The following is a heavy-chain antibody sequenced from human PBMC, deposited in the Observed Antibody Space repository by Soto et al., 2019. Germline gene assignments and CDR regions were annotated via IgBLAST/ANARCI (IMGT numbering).Heavy chain of an antibody. V-gene: IGHV3-30-3*01. CDR1: GFTFSRYA. J-gene: IGHJ4*02. CDR3: ARSRNGAVPDSINF. D-gene: IGHD2-8*01. CDR2: ISRDGSSK. Sequence: QVHLVESGGGVVQPGGSLRLSYAASGFTFSRYAMHWVRQAPGEGLEWVAVISRDGSSKYYGDSVKGRFTVSRDNSNNTLYLSMTSLRPDDTAVFYCARSRNGAVPDSINFWGQGTLVTVSS.